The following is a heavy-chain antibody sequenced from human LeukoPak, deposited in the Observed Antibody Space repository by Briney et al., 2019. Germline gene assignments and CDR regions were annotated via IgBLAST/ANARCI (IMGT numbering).Heavy chain of an antibody. D-gene: IGHD2-2*01. Sequence: SETLSLTCAVYGGSFSGYYWSWIRQPPGKGLEWIGEMNHSGSTNYNPSLKSRVTISVDTSKNQFSLKLSSVTAADTAVYYCARGRNQKNRIVVPAATRGAFDIWGQGTMVTVSS. V-gene: IGHV4-34*01. J-gene: IGHJ3*02. CDR3: ARGRNQKNRIVVPAATRGAFDI. CDR2: MNHSGST. CDR1: GGSFSGYY.